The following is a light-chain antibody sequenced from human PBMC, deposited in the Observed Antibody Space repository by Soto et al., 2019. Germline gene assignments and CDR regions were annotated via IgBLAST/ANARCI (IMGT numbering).Light chain of an antibody. CDR2: DVS. CDR3: SSYTSSRTYI. CDR1: SSDVGGYNY. J-gene: IGLJ1*01. Sequence: QSVLAQTASVSGSPGQSITISCTGTSSDVGGYNYVSWYQQHPGKAPKLIFYDVSNRPSGVSNRFSGSKSGNTASLTISGLQAEDEADYYCSSYTSSRTYIFGTGTKVTVL. V-gene: IGLV2-14*03.